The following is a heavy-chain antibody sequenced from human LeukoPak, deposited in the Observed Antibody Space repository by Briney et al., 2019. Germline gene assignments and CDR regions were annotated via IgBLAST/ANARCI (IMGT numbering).Heavy chain of an antibody. CDR2: ISYDGSNK. V-gene: IGHV3-30-3*01. J-gene: IGHJ4*02. CDR1: GFTFSSYA. Sequence: PGGSLRLSCAASGFTFSSYAMHWVRQAPGKGLEWVAVISYDGSNKYYADSVKGRFTISRDNSKNTLYLQMNSLRAEDTAVYYCARVGRSNFDYWGRGTLVTVSS. CDR3: ARVGRSNFDY.